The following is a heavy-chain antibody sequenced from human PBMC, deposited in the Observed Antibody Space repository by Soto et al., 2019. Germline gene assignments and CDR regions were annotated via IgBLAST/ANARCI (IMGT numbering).Heavy chain of an antibody. Sequence: SETLSLTCTVSGGSISSYYWGWIRQPPGKGLEWIGSIYYSGSTYYNPSLKSRVTISVDTSKNQFSLKLSSVTAADTAVYYCARETKRYYFDYWGQGTLVTVSS. J-gene: IGHJ4*02. CDR1: GGSISSYY. D-gene: IGHD3-10*01. CDR3: ARETKRYYFDY. CDR2: IYYSGST. V-gene: IGHV4-39*02.